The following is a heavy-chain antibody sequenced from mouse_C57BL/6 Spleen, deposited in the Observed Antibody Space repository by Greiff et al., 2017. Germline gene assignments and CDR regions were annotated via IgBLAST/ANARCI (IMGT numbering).Heavy chain of an antibody. CDR2: IDPETGGT. Sequence: VQLQQSGAELVRPGASVTLSCKASGYTFTDYEMHWVKQTPVHGLEWIGAIDPETGGTAYNQKFKGKAILTADKSSSTAYMELRSLTSEDSAVYYCTRRPPGGDYWCQGTTLTVSS. J-gene: IGHJ2*01. CDR3: TRRPPGGDY. CDR1: GYTFTDYE. V-gene: IGHV1-15*01.